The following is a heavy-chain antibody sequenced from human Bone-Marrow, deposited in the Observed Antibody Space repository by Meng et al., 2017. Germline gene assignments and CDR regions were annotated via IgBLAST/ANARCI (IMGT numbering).Heavy chain of an antibody. CDR1: GFTFSSSW. Sequence: GGSLRLSCAPSGFTFSSSWMHWVCQAPEKGLEWVADIKCDGSEKYYVDSVKGRLTIARDNAKNSLYLQLSSLRSEDTAVYYCARLPQPPTETTTTYYYDDGMDVWGQGTTVTVSS. D-gene: IGHD1-14*01. CDR3: ARLPQPPTETTTTYYYDDGMDV. V-gene: IGHV3-52*01. J-gene: IGHJ6*02. CDR2: IKCDGSEK.